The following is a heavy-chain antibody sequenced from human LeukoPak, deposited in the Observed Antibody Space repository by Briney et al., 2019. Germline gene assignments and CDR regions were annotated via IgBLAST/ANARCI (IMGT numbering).Heavy chain of an antibody. CDR1: GFAFSSHA. CDR2: IDISGGST. Sequence: QGGSLRLSCAASGFAFSSHAMCWVRQAPGKGLEWVSSIDISGGSTYYADSAEGRFTISRDNSKNTLYLRMNGLRVEDTALYYCANEVRPNDYWGQGTLVTVSS. CDR3: ANEVRPNDY. V-gene: IGHV3-23*01. D-gene: IGHD1-1*01. J-gene: IGHJ4*02.